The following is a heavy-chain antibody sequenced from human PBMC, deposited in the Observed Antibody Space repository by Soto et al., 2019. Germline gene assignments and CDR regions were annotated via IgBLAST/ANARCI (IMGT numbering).Heavy chain of an antibody. J-gene: IGHJ4*02. CDR2: IIPLFDAT. CDR3: ARDRSISWYNGTFYFDS. CDR1: GGTFTTYD. Sequence: QVQLVQSGAEVRKPGSSVKVSCKASGGTFTTYDISWVRQAPGQGLEWMGGIIPLFDATKYAQKFQGRVTITADKSTGTAYMELSSLRSEDTAMYYCARDRSISWYNGTFYFDSWGQGTLVTVSS. V-gene: IGHV1-69*06. D-gene: IGHD6-13*01.